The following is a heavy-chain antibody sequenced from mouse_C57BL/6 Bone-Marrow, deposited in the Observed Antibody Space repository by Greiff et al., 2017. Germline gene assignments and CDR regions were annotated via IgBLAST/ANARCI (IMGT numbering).Heavy chain of an antibody. D-gene: IGHD1-1*01. Sequence: VQLQESGAELVRPGASVTLSCKASGYTFTDYEMHWVKQTPVHGLEWIGAIDPETGGTAYNQKFKGKAILTADKSSSTAYMELRSLTSEDSAVYYCTRSELLRTWFAYWGQGTLVTVSA. CDR2: IDPETGGT. CDR3: TRSELLRTWFAY. V-gene: IGHV1-15*01. CDR1: GYTFTDYE. J-gene: IGHJ3*01.